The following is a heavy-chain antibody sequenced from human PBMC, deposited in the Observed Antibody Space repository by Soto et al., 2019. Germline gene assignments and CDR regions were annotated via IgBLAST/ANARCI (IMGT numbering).Heavy chain of an antibody. D-gene: IGHD2-2*01. CDR1: GFTFSSYG. V-gene: IGHV3-33*01. CDR3: AIGGAPPGLYQLRYYYYYMDV. CDR2: IWYDGSNK. J-gene: IGHJ6*03. Sequence: HPGGSLRLSCAASGFTFSSYGMHWVRQAPGKGLEWVAVIWYDGSNKYYADNVKGRFTIPRDNSKNTLYLQMNSLRAEDTAVYYCAIGGAPPGLYQLRYYYYYMDVWGKGTTVTVSS.